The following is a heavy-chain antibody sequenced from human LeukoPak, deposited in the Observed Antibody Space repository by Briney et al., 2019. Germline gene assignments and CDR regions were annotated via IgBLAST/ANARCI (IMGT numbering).Heavy chain of an antibody. J-gene: IGHJ4*02. CDR3: ARDHNYAFDN. V-gene: IGHV3-48*01. D-gene: IGHD1-1*01. CDR2: IGIDSGNT. CDR1: GFPFIEYS. Sequence: GGSLRLSCTASGFPFIEYSMNWVRQVLGKGLEWISYIGIDSGNTKYADSVRGRFTISADKARNSLYLRMNSLRVEDTAVYYCARDHNYAFDNWGQGTLVSVAS.